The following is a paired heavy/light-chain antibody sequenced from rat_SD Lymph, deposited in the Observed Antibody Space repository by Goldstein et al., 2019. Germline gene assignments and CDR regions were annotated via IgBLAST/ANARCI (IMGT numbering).Heavy chain of an antibody. Sequence: EVQLVESGGGLVQPGRSMKLSCAASGFTFSNYGMAWVRQAPTKGLEWVATISYDGSSTYYRDSVKGRFTISRDNAKSTLYLQMNSLRSEDTATYYCTRVDPIYYYSSYYNWFAYWGQGTLVTVSS. J-gene: IGHJ3*01. D-gene: IGHD1-2*01. V-gene: IGHV5-29*01. CDR1: GFTFSNYG. CDR2: ISYDGSST. CDR3: TRVDPIYYYSSYYNWFAY.
Light chain of an antibody. J-gene: IGKJ1*01. Sequence: DIQMTQSPASLSASLGETVTIECRASEDIYSNLAWYQQKPGNSPQLLIYDANSLADGVPSRFSGSGSGTQYSLKINSLQSEDVASYFCQQYNNYPPWTFGGGTKLELK. CDR1: EDIYSN. CDR2: DAN. V-gene: IGKV12S34*01. CDR3: QQYNNYPPWT.